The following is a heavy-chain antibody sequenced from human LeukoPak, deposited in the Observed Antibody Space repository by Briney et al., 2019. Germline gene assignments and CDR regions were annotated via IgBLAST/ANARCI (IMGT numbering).Heavy chain of an antibody. Sequence: HPSQTLSLTCTVSGGSISSGSYYWSWIRQPAGKGLEWIGRIYTSGSTNYNPSLKSRVTISVDTSKNQFSLKLSSVTAADTAVYYCARARGGLGAHNWFDPWGQGTLVTVSS. V-gene: IGHV4-61*02. D-gene: IGHD3-10*01. J-gene: IGHJ5*02. CDR1: GGSISSGSYY. CDR2: IYTSGST. CDR3: ARARGGLGAHNWFDP.